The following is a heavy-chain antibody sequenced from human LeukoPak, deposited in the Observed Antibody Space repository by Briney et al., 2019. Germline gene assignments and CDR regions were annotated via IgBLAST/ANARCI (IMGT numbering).Heavy chain of an antibody. CDR1: GGSISSYY. CDR3: ARGGVGAFDI. V-gene: IGHV4-59*01. CDR2: IYYSGST. Sequence: SETLSLTCTVSGGSISSYYWSWIRQPPGKGLEWIGYIYYSGSTNYNPSLKSRVTISVDTSKNQCSLKLSSVTAADTAVYYCARGGVGAFDIWGQGTMVTVSS. D-gene: IGHD3-10*01. J-gene: IGHJ3*02.